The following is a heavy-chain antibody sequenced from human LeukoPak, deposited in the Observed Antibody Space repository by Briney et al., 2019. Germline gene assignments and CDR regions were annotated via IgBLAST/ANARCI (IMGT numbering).Heavy chain of an antibody. CDR1: GFTFSSYS. CDR2: ISSSSSYI. Sequence: PGGSLRLSCAASGFTFSSYSMNWVRQAPGKGLEWVSSISSSSSYIYYADSVKGRFTISSDNAKNSLYLQMNSLRAEDTAVYYCARGSYFGVVTPLDFVYWGQGTLVTVSS. CDR3: ARGSYFGVVTPLDFVY. J-gene: IGHJ4*02. D-gene: IGHD3-3*01. V-gene: IGHV3-21*01.